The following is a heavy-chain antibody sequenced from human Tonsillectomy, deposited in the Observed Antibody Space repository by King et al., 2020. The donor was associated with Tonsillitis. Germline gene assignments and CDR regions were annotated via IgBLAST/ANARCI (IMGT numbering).Heavy chain of an antibody. D-gene: IGHD3-9*01. CDR2: INEDGGIT. V-gene: IGHV3-74*01. Sequence: VQLVESGGGLVQPGESLRLSCTASGFTFSRYWYHWVRQGPGQGLVWVSRINEDGGITNYAVSVKGRFTMSRDNAKNTLCLQMNSLRGDDTAVYYCGRDLSGSSDYWGQGTLVTVSS. CDR3: GRDLSGSSDY. CDR1: GFTFSRYW. J-gene: IGHJ4*02.